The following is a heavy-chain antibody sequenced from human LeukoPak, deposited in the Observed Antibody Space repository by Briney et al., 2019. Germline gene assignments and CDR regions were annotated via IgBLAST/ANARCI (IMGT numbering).Heavy chain of an antibody. CDR3: ARDPHYSYDFWTGNWFDP. V-gene: IGHV1-18*01. CDR1: GYTFTSYG. Sequence: ASVKVFCKASGYTFTSYGISWVRQAPGQGLEWMGWISAYNGNTNYAQKLQGRVTMTTDTSTSTAYMELRSLRSDDTAVYYCARDPHYSYDFWTGNWFDPWGQGTLVTVSS. D-gene: IGHD3-3*01. J-gene: IGHJ5*02. CDR2: ISAYNGNT.